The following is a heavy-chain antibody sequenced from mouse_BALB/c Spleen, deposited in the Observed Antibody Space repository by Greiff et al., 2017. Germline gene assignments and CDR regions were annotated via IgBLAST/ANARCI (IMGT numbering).Heavy chain of an antibody. V-gene: IGHV1-4*01. CDR1: GYTFTSYT. D-gene: IGHD1-1*01. J-gene: IGHJ1*01. Sequence: VQLQQSGAELARPGASVKMSCKASGYTFTSYTMHWVKQRPGQGLEWIGYINPSSGYTNYNQKFKDKATLTADKSSSTAYMQLSSLTSEDSAVYYCARRDYYGSSYWYFDVWGAGTTVTVSS. CDR2: INPSSGYT. CDR3: ARRDYYGSSYWYFDV.